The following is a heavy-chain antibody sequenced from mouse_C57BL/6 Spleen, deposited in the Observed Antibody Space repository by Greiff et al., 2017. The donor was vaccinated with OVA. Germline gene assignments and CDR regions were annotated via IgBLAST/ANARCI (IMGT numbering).Heavy chain of an antibody. CDR3: ARPENFDV. Sequence: DVHLVESGGGLVKPGGSLKLSCAASGFTFSDYGIHWVRQAPEKGLEWVAYISSGSSTIYYADTVKGRFTISRDNAKNTLFLQMTSLRSEDTAMYYCARPENFDVWGTGTTVTVSS. V-gene: IGHV5-17*01. J-gene: IGHJ1*03. CDR2: ISSGSSTI. CDR1: GFTFSDYG.